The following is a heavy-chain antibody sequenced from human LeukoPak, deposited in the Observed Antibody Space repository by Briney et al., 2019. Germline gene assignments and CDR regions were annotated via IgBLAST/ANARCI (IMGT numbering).Heavy chain of an antibody. J-gene: IGHJ4*02. D-gene: IGHD6-19*01. Sequence: GASVKVSCKASGGTFSSYAISWVRQAPGQGLEWMGRIIPILGIANYAQKFQGRVTVTRNTSISTAYMELSSLRSEDTAVYYCARGIAVTDWGRGTLVTVSS. CDR3: ARGIAVTD. V-gene: IGHV1-69*04. CDR1: GGTFSSYA. CDR2: IIPILGIA.